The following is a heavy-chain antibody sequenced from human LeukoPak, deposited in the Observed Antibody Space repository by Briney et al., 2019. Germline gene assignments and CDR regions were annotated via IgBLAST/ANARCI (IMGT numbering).Heavy chain of an antibody. Sequence: GGSLRLPCAASGFTFSSYAMSWVRQAPGKGLEWVSSFGTRSSSIYYAHSVTGRFIVSRDNAKNSLFLQMNSLRAEDTAVYYCARENDQGFDYWGQGTLVTVSS. CDR2: FGTRSSSI. D-gene: IGHD3-16*01. CDR3: ARENDQGFDY. V-gene: IGHV3-21*01. J-gene: IGHJ4*02. CDR1: GFTFSSYA.